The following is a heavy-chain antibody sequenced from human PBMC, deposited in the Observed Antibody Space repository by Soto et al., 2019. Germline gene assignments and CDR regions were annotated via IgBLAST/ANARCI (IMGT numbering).Heavy chain of an antibody. CDR3: ARAPRLYYDSSGYYCSLWY. V-gene: IGHV1-69*13. Sequence: SVKVSCKASGGTFSSYAISWVRQAPGQGLEWMGGIIPIFGTANYAQKFQGRVTITADESTSTAYMELSSLRSEDTAVYYCARAPRLYYDSSGYYCSLWYWGQGTLVTVSS. CDR2: IIPIFGTA. J-gene: IGHJ4*02. D-gene: IGHD3-22*01. CDR1: GGTFSSYA.